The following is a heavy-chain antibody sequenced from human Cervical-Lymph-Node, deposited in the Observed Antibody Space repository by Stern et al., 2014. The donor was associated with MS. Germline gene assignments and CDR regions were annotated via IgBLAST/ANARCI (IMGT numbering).Heavy chain of an antibody. CDR1: GYDFTGFF. V-gene: IGHV1-2*06. D-gene: IGHD2/OR15-2a*01. CDR3: AREATRIIVGIDY. Sequence: VQLVQSVAKMKKPGASVRVSCKASGYDFTGFFIHWVRQVPGQGLEWMGRLNPNSDDPTYAQNFQDRVTLTRDTSIGTAYLELSRLTSADTAVYYCAREATRIIVGIDYWGQGTPVTVSS. J-gene: IGHJ4*02. CDR2: LNPNSDDP.